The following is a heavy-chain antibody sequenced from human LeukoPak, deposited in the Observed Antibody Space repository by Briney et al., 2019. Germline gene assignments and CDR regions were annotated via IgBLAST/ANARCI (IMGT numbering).Heavy chain of an antibody. Sequence: SEKVSCKASGYTFTSNYMHWVRQAPRQGLEWMGIINPSGGSTSYAQQFQGRVTMTRDTSTSTVYMVLRSLRSEDTAVYYCARASGGYGGMEDYWGQGTLVTVSS. D-gene: IGHD4-23*01. CDR3: ARASGGYGGMEDY. J-gene: IGHJ4*02. CDR1: GYTFTSNY. CDR2: INPSGGST. V-gene: IGHV1-46*01.